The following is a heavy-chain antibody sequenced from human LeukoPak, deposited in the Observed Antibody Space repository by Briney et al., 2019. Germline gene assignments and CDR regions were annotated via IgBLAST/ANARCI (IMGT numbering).Heavy chain of an antibody. CDR2: IWYDGSKK. V-gene: IGHV3-33*01. D-gene: IGHD4-17*01. Sequence: PGRSLRLSCAASGFTFSTYVMHWVRQAPGKGLEWAAVIWYDGSKKDYADSVKGRFTISRDNSKYTLYLQMNSLRAEDTAVYYCAREMNYGDYFDYWGQGTLVTVSS. J-gene: IGHJ4*02. CDR1: GFTFSTYV. CDR3: AREMNYGDYFDY.